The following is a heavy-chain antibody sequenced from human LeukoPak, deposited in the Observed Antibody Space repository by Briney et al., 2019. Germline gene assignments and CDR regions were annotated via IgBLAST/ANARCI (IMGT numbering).Heavy chain of an antibody. V-gene: IGHV1-8*01. CDR2: MNPNSGNT. Sequence: ASVKVSCKASGYTFTSYDINWVRQATGQGLEWMGWMNPNSGNTGYAQKFQGRVTVTRNTSISTAYMELSSLRSEDTAVYYCARDRYGDSHYYYYGMDVWGQGTTVTVSS. D-gene: IGHD4-17*01. CDR1: GYTFTSYD. CDR3: ARDRYGDSHYYYYGMDV. J-gene: IGHJ6*02.